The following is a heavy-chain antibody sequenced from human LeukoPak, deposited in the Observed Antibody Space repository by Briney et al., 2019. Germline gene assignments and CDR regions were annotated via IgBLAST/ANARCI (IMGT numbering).Heavy chain of an antibody. Sequence: SETLSLTCTVSGASISSYYWSWIRQPAGKGLEWIGRIYTSGSTNSNPSLKSRVTMSVDTSKNQFSLKLSSVTAATPALYYCARDNVLVWFGEGIGRDAFDIWGQGTMVTVSS. D-gene: IGHD3-10*01. CDR2: IYTSGST. CDR1: GASISSYY. V-gene: IGHV4-4*07. CDR3: ARDNVLVWFGEGIGRDAFDI. J-gene: IGHJ3*02.